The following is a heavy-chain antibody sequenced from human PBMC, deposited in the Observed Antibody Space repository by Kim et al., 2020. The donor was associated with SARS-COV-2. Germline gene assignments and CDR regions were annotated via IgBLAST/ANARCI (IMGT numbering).Heavy chain of an antibody. V-gene: IGHV3-9*01. CDR3: AKDSQVDIVDTITNYFDY. CDR1: GFTFDDYA. Sequence: GGSLRLSCAASGFTFDDYAMHWVRQAPGKGLEWVSGISWNSGSIGYADSVKGRFTISRDNAKNSLYLQMNSLRAEDTALYYCAKDSQVDIVDTITNYFDYWGQGTLVTVSS. D-gene: IGHD5-12*01. J-gene: IGHJ4*02. CDR2: ISWNSGSI.